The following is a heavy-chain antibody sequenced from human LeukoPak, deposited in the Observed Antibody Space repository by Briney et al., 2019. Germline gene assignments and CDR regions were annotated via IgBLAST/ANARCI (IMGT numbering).Heavy chain of an antibody. CDR3: ARDPAFCSSGWGFDY. CDR1: GYTFTSYG. Sequence: GASVKVSCKASGYTFTSYGISWVRQAPGQGLEWMGWISAYNGNTNYAQKLQGRVTMTTDTSTSTAYMELRSLRSDDTAVYYCARDPAFCSSGWGFDYWGQGTLVTVSS. D-gene: IGHD6-19*01. CDR2: ISAYNGNT. V-gene: IGHV1-18*01. J-gene: IGHJ4*02.